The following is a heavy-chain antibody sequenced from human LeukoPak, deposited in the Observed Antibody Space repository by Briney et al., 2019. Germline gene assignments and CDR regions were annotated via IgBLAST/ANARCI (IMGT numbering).Heavy chain of an antibody. V-gene: IGHV3-23*01. CDR2: ISSSGGST. CDR1: GFTFSSYG. J-gene: IGHJ4*02. CDR3: APPFRTIIYPYY. D-gene: IGHD2-8*01. Sequence: GGSLRLSCAASGFTFSSYGMNWVRQAPGKGLEWVSVISSSGGSTYYAVSVKGRFTVSRDNSKNMLYLQMNSLRAEDTAVYYCAPPFRTIIYPYYWGQGTLVTVSS.